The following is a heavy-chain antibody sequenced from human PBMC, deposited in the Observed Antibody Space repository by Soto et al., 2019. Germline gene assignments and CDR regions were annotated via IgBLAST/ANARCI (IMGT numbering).Heavy chain of an antibody. Sequence: EVQLLESGGGLVQPGGSLRLSCAASGFTFSSYAMSWVRQAPGKGLEWVSAISGSGGSTYYADSVKGRFTISRDTSKNPLYLQMNSLRAEDTAVYYCAKAYYYDSSGYSDLRLFDYWGQGTLVTVSS. J-gene: IGHJ4*02. V-gene: IGHV3-23*01. CDR2: ISGSGGST. D-gene: IGHD3-22*01. CDR3: AKAYYYDSSGYSDLRLFDY. CDR1: GFTFSSYA.